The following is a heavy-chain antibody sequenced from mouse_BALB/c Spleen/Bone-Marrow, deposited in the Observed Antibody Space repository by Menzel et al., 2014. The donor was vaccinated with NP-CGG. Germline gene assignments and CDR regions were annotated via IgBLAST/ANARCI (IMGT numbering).Heavy chain of an antibody. CDR2: IDPAYGDI. D-gene: IGHD2-1*01. J-gene: IGHJ3*01. CDR1: GFNIKDTY. Sequence: EVKLMESGAELVKPGASVKLSCTASGFNIKDTYMHWVKQRPEQGLEWIGRIDPAYGDIIYDPKFQGKATITADTSSNTAYLQLSSLTSEDTAVYYCARGGNYGRFAYWGQGTLVTVSA. CDR3: ARGGNYGRFAY. V-gene: IGHV14-3*02.